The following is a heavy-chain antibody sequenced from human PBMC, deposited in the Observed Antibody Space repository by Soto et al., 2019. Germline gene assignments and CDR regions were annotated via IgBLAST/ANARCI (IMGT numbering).Heavy chain of an antibody. D-gene: IGHD5-18*01. V-gene: IGHV3-30*18. CDR3: AKGLSVIQEWIIDGH. Sequence: QVQLVESGGGVVQPGRSLRLSCAVSGFTLSSYGIHWVRQAPGKGLEWVAFMSYDGNKKYYADSVKGRFTISRDNSKNTLYLQMDSLRAEDTAVYYCAKGLSVIQEWIIDGHWGQGTHVTVSS. CDR1: GFTLSSYG. CDR2: MSYDGNKK. J-gene: IGHJ4*02.